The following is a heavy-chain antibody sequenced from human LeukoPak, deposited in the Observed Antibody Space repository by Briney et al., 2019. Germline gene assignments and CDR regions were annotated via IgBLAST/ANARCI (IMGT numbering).Heavy chain of an antibody. Sequence: SQTLSFTCTVSGGSISSGSYYWSWIRQPAGKGLEWIGRIYTSGSTNYNPSLKSRVTISVDTSKYQFSLKLSSVTAADTAVYYCARASKDYYDSSGYIGYWGQGTLVTVFS. D-gene: IGHD3-22*01. V-gene: IGHV4-61*02. J-gene: IGHJ4*02. CDR2: IYTSGST. CDR1: GGSISSGSYY. CDR3: ARASKDYYDSSGYIGY.